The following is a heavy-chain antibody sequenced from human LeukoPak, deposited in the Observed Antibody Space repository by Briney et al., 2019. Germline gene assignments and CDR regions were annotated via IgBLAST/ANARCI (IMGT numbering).Heavy chain of an antibody. Sequence: SETLSLTCTVSGGSITSYYWNWIRQPPGKGLEWIGYFYYSGSTNYNPSLKSRVTISVDTSKNQFSLKLSSVTAADTAVYYCVRGYCSGGSCCHFDYWGQGTLVTVSS. V-gene: IGHV4-59*01. CDR1: GGSITSYY. D-gene: IGHD2-15*01. CDR2: FYYSGST. CDR3: VRGYCSGGSCCHFDY. J-gene: IGHJ4*02.